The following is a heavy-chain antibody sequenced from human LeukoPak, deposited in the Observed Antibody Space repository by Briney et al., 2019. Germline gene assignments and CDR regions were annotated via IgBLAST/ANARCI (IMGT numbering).Heavy chain of an antibody. J-gene: IGHJ4*02. CDR3: SRFKEDALN. V-gene: IGHV1-18*01. Sequence: ASVKVSCKASGYTFTSYGISWVRQAPGQGLEWMGWISAYNGNTNYAQKLQGRVTMTTDTSTSTAYMELNSLKTEDTAIYYCSRFKEDALNWGQGTLVTVSS. D-gene: IGHD2-2*01. CDR1: GYTFTSYG. CDR2: ISAYNGNT.